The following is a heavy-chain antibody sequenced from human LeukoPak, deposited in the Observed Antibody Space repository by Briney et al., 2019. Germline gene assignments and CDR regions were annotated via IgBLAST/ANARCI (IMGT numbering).Heavy chain of an antibody. D-gene: IGHD6-6*01. CDR1: GFTLNSFA. CDR3: AKSIAARSGG. V-gene: IGHV3-30*04. Sequence: PGGSLKLFCGGPGFTLNSFAIHWVRQAPGQGVEWVAVISYDGSNKYYADSVKGRFTISRDNSKNTLYLQMNSLRAEDTAVYYCAKSIAARSGGWGQGTLVTVSS. CDR2: ISYDGSNK. J-gene: IGHJ4*02.